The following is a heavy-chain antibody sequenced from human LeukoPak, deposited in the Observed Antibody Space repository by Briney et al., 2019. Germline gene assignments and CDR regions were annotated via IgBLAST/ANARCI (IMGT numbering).Heavy chain of an antibody. CDR2: ISSSGNTR. V-gene: IGHV3-48*01. J-gene: IGHJ6*04. CDR3: AELGITMIGGV. CDR1: GFIVSSYD. D-gene: IGHD3-10*02. Sequence: GGSLRLSCAASGFIVSSYDMNWVRQAPGKGLEWVSYISSSGNTRYNADSVNGRFTISRDNAKNSLYLQMNSLRAEDTAVYYCAELGITMIGGVWGKGTTVTISS.